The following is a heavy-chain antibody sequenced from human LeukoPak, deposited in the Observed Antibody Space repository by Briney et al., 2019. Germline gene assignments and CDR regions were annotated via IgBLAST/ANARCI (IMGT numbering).Heavy chain of an antibody. CDR2: MYYRGST. CDR1: GGSISSSSRY. Sequence: PSETLSLTCTVSGGSISSSSRYWGWIRQPPGKGLEWIGSMYYRGSTYHNPSLKSRVTISVDTSKNQFPLKLSSVTAADTAVYYCATTTIRLGYWGQGTLVTVSS. CDR3: ATTTIRLGY. D-gene: IGHD1-26*01. J-gene: IGHJ4*02. V-gene: IGHV4-39*06.